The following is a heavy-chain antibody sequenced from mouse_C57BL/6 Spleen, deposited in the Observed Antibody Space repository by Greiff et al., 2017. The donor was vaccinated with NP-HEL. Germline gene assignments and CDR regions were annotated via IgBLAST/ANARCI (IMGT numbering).Heavy chain of an antibody. CDR1: GSTFTSYW. CDR3: ARVGDSNYEGDY. Sequence: QVQLQQPGAELVMPGASVKLSCKASGSTFTSYWMHWVKPRPGHGLEWIGEIDPSDSYTNYNQQFKGKSTLTVDKSSSPAYMQRSSLTSEESAVYYGARVGDSNYEGDYWGQGTTLTVSS. J-gene: IGHJ2*01. V-gene: IGHV1-69*01. CDR2: IDPSDSYT. D-gene: IGHD2-5*01.